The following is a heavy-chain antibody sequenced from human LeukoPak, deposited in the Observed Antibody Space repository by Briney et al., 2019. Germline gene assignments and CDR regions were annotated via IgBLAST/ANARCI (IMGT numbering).Heavy chain of an antibody. CDR2: INHSGST. CDR1: GGSFSGYY. CDR3: ARGGVGSYYDSSGDPFDY. V-gene: IGHV4-34*01. D-gene: IGHD3-22*01. J-gene: IGHJ4*02. Sequence: SETLSLTCDVYGGSFSGYYWSWIRQPPGKGLEWIGEINHSGSTNYNPSLKSRVTISVDTSKNQFSLKLSSVTAADTAVYYCARGGVGSYYDSSGDPFDYWGQGTLVTVSS.